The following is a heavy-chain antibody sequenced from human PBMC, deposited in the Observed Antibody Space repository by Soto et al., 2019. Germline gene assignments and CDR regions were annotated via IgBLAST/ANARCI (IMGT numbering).Heavy chain of an antibody. J-gene: IGHJ4*02. CDR1: GGPISSGDYY. V-gene: IGHV4-30-4*01. D-gene: IGHD3-9*01. CDR3: TKGAERTVQRFLDWACGH. CDR2: IYYSGST. Sequence: PSETLSLTCTVSGGPISSGDYYWSWIRQPPGKGLEWIGYIYYSGSTYYSPSFQGLVTISVDKSISTAYLHWNSLQASDTATYYCTKGAERTVQRFLDWACGHWGQGTPVTVSS.